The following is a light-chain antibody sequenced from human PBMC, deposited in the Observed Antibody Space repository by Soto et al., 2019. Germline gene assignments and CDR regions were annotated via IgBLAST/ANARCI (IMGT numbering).Light chain of an antibody. CDR2: LNSDGSH. Sequence: QLVLTQSPSASASLEASVKLTCTLSSGHSSYAIAWHQQQPEKGPRYLMKLNSDGSHSKGDGIPDRFSGSSSGAERYLTISSPQSEDEADYYWQTWGSGPVVFGGGTKLTVL. CDR1: SGHSSYA. J-gene: IGLJ2*01. V-gene: IGLV4-69*01. CDR3: QTWGSGPVV.